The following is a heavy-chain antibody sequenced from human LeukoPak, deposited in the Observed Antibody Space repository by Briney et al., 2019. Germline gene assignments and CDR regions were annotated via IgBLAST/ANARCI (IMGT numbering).Heavy chain of an antibody. D-gene: IGHD3-10*01. Sequence: GGSLRLSCAASGFTFSSYGMHWVRQAPGKGLEWVALISYDGSNKYYADSVKGRFTISRDNSKKMLYLHMNSLRAEDTAVYYCAKDLSRFVVRGVFVEYFDYWGQGTLVTVSS. CDR1: GFTFSSYG. V-gene: IGHV3-30*18. J-gene: IGHJ4*02. CDR3: AKDLSRFVVRGVFVEYFDY. CDR2: ISYDGSNK.